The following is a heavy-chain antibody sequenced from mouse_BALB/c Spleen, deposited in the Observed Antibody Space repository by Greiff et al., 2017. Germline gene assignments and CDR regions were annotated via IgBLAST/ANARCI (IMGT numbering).Heavy chain of an antibody. J-gene: IGHJ4*01. CDR1: GYTFTSYV. D-gene: IGHD2-4*01. Sequence: VQLQQSGPELVKPGASVKISCKASGYTFTSYVMAWGKQKPGQGLEWIGYINPYNDGTKYNEKFKGKATLTSDKSSSTAYMELSSLTSEDSAVYYCARWAYDYLYAMDYWGQGTSVTVSS. CDR2: INPYNDGT. V-gene: IGHV1-14*01. CDR3: ARWAYDYLYAMDY.